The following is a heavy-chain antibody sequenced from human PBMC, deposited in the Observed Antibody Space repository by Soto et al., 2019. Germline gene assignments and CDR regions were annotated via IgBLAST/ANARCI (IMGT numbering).Heavy chain of an antibody. CDR3: ARDASVGELLSYSSSYYYDF. Sequence: ASVKVSCKASGYTFTSYDINWVRQATGQGLEWMGWMNPNSGNTGYAQKFQGRVTMTRNTSISTAYMVLSSLRSEDTAVYYCARDASVGELLSYSSSYYYDFWGRGTLVTVSS. D-gene: IGHD3-10*01. CDR2: MNPNSGNT. J-gene: IGHJ2*01. CDR1: GYTFTSYD. V-gene: IGHV1-8*01.